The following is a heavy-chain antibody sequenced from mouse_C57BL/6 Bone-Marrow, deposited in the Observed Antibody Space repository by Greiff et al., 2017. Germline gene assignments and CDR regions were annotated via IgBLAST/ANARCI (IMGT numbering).Heavy chain of an antibody. CDR2: INPKDGGT. CDR3: ARDPPYYYGSSYYAMDY. J-gene: IGHJ4*01. V-gene: IGHV1-26*01. Sequence: EVQLQQSGPELVKPGASVKISCKASGYTFTDYYMNWVKQSHGKSLEWIGDINPKDGGTSYNQKFKGKATLTVDKSSITAYMELRSLTSEDSAVYYCARDPPYYYGSSYYAMDYWGQGTSGTVSS. CDR1: GYTFTDYY. D-gene: IGHD1-1*01.